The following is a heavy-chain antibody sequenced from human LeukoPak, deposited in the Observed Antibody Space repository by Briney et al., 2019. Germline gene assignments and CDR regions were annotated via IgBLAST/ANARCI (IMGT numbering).Heavy chain of an antibody. V-gene: IGHV3-21*01. CDR3: ARTLFCSSTSCYKGDFDY. J-gene: IGHJ4*02. CDR1: GFTFSSYS. D-gene: IGHD2-2*02. CDR2: ISSSSSYI. Sequence: GGSLRLSCAASGFTFSSYSMNWVRQAPGKGLEWVSSISSSSSYIYYAYSVKGRFTISRDNAKNSLYLQMSSLRAEDTAVYYCARTLFCSSTSCYKGDFDYWGQGTLVTVSS.